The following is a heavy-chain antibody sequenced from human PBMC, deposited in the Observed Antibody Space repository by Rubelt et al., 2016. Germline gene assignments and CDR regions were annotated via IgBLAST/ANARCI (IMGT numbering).Heavy chain of an antibody. J-gene: IGHJ3*02. CDR3: AADGDSSGYDAFDI. V-gene: IGHV1-58*01. CDR2: IVVGSGNT. Sequence: QMQLVQSGPEVKKPGTSVKVSCKASGFTFTSSAVQWVRQARGQRLEWIGWIVVGSGNTNYAEKFQERVTITRDMSTSTAYMELSSLRSEDTAVYYCAADGDSSGYDAFDIWGQGTMVTVSS. CDR1: GFTFTSSA. D-gene: IGHD3-22*01.